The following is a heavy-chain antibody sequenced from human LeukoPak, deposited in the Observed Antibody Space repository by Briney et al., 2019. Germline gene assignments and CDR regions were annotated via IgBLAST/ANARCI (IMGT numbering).Heavy chain of an antibody. Sequence: SETLSLTCTVSGGSISSYYWSWIRQPAGKGLEWIGRIYTSGSTNYNPSLKSRVTMSVDTSKNQFSLKLSSVTAADTAVYYCARAHPYDSSGDYLYYFDYWGQGTLVTVSS. CDR3: ARAHPYDSSGDYLYYFDY. J-gene: IGHJ4*02. CDR1: GGSISSYY. CDR2: IYTSGST. V-gene: IGHV4-4*07. D-gene: IGHD3-22*01.